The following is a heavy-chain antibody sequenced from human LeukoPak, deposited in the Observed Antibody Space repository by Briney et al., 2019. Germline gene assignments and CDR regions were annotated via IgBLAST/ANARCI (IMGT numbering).Heavy chain of an antibody. V-gene: IGHV1-8*01. J-gene: IGHJ4*02. D-gene: IGHD5-12*01. CDR2: MNPNSGNT. CDR3: ARGRGVRNIVATISDY. CDR1: GYTFTSYD. Sequence: ASVKVSCKASGYTFTSYDMNWVRQATGQGLEWMGWMNPNSGNTGYAQKFQGRVTMTRNTSISTAYMELSSLRSEDTAVYYCARGRGVRNIVATISDYWGQGTLVTVSS.